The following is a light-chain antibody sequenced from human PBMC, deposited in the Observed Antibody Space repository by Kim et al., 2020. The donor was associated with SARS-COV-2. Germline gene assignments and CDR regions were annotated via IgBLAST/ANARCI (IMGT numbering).Light chain of an antibody. Sequence: QSITISCTGTSSDVGGYNYVSWYQQHPGKAPKLMIYDVSTRPSGVSNRFSGSKSGNTASLTISGLQAEDEADYYCSSFTSSTTWVFGAGTKLTVL. CDR1: SSDVGGYNY. CDR2: DVS. V-gene: IGLV2-14*03. J-gene: IGLJ3*02. CDR3: SSFTSSTTWV.